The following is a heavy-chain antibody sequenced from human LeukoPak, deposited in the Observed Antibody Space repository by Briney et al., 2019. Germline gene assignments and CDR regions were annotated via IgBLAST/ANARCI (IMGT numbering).Heavy chain of an antibody. CDR3: ARSGGITGTGNWFDP. CDR2: IIPIFGTA. CDR1: GGTFSSYA. J-gene: IGHJ5*02. D-gene: IGHD1-7*01. Sequence: SGKVSCKASGGTFSSYAISWVRQAPGQGLEWMGGIIPIFGTANYAQKFQGRVTITAGESTSTAYMELSSLRSEDTAVYYCARSGGITGTGNWFDPWGQGTLVTVSS. V-gene: IGHV1-69*13.